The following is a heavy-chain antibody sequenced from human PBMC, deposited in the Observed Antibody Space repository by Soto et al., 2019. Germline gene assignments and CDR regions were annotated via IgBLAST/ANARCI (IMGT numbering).Heavy chain of an antibody. CDR1: GYTFTSYD. V-gene: IGHV1-8*01. Sequence: QVQLVQSGAEVKKPGASVKVSCKASGYTFTSYDINWVRQATGQGLEWMGWMNPNSGNTGYAQKFQDRVTMTRNTSISTAYMELSSLRSEDTAVYYCARDHSSGWYGPYYYYGMDVWGQGTTVTVSS. D-gene: IGHD6-19*01. CDR2: MNPNSGNT. CDR3: ARDHSSGWYGPYYYYGMDV. J-gene: IGHJ6*02.